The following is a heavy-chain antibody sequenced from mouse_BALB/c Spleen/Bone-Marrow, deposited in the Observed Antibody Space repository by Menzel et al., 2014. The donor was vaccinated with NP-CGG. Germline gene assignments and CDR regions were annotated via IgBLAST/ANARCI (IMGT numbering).Heavy chain of an antibody. CDR3: GRNYYGSSYYFDY. CDR1: GFTFSSYG. V-gene: IGHV5-6*02. J-gene: IGHJ2*01. D-gene: IGHD1-1*01. CDR2: ISSGGSYT. Sequence: DVMLVESGGDLVKPGGSLKLSCVASGFTFSSYGMSWVRQTPDKRLEWAATISSGGSYTYYPDSVKGRFTISRDNAKNTLYLQMSSLKSEDTAMYYCGRNYYGSSYYFDYWGQGTTLTVSS.